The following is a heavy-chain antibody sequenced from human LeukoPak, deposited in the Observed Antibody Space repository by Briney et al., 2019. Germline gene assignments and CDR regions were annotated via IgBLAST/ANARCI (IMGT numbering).Heavy chain of an antibody. CDR2: SNSDGINT. CDR3: ARDLGQYYDTSDNWFDP. Sequence: SGGSLRLSCAATGFTFSSNAMSWVRQAAGKGLEWVARSNSDGINTSYADSVKGRFTISRDNAKNTLNLQMNSLRAEDTAVYYCARDLGQYYDTSDNWFDPWGQGTLVTVSS. CDR1: GFTFSSNA. V-gene: IGHV3-74*01. D-gene: IGHD3-22*01. J-gene: IGHJ5*02.